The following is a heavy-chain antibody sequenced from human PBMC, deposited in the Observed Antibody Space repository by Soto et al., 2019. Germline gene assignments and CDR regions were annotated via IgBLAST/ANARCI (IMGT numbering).Heavy chain of an antibody. Sequence: DVQLLESGGGLVQPGGSLRLSCAASGFTFSSYAMSWVRQAPGTGLEWVSAISGSGGSTYYADSVKGRFTISRDNSKNTLYRQMNSLRAEDTAVYYCARVCGYSYGDDAFDIWGQGTMVTVSS. D-gene: IGHD5-18*01. CDR3: ARVCGYSYGDDAFDI. V-gene: IGHV3-23*01. CDR1: GFTFSSYA. CDR2: ISGSGGST. J-gene: IGHJ3*02.